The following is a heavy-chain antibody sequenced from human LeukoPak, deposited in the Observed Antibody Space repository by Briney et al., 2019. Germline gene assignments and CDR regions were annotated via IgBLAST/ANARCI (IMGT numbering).Heavy chain of an antibody. Sequence: PGGSLRLSCAASGFTFSNYGMHWARQAPGKGLEWVGVIWYDGSNVKYPDSVKGRFTISRDNSKNMMYLQMNSLRAEDTAVYYCARRMAAGDNWFDPWGQGTLVTVSS. CDR2: IWYDGSNV. CDR1: GFTFSNYG. V-gene: IGHV3-33*01. J-gene: IGHJ5*02. CDR3: ARRMAAGDNWFDP. D-gene: IGHD6-13*01.